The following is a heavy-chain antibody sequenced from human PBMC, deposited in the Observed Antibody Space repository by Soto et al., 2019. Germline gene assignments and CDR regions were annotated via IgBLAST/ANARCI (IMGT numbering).Heavy chain of an antibody. CDR1: GGSFSGYY. J-gene: IGHJ4*02. CDR3: ARGWGSYGSGSY. D-gene: IGHD3-10*01. V-gene: IGHV4-34*01. Sequence: SETLSLTCAVYGGSFSGYYWSWIRRPPGKGLEWIGEINHSGSTNYNPSLKSRVTISVDTSKNQFSLKLSSVTAADTAVYYCARGWGSYGSGSYWGQGTLVTVSS. CDR2: INHSGST.